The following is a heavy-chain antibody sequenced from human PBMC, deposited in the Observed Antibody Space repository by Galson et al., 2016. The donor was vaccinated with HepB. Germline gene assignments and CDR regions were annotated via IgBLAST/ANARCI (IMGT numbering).Heavy chain of an antibody. CDR3: ARLNLGLGWGSYRYFDH. D-gene: IGHD3-16*02. Sequence: SETLSLTCTVSGGSISGYYWSWIRQPPGKGLEWIGYMYFSGTTNYNPSLKSRVSISIDTSENRFSLKLSSVTAADTAIYYCARLNLGLGWGSYRYFDHWGQGALVTVSS. J-gene: IGHJ4*02. CDR1: GGSISGYY. CDR2: MYFSGTT. V-gene: IGHV4-59*01.